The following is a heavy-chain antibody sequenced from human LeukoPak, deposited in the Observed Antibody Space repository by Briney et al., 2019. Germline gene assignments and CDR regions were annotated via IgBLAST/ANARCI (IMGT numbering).Heavy chain of an antibody. V-gene: IGHV4-34*01. CDR2: INHSGST. CDR3: ARARLIAARPFDY. Sequence: PSETLSLTCAVYGGSFSGYYWSWIRQPPGKGLEWIGEINHSGSTNYNPSLKSRVTISVDTSKNQFSLKLSSVTAADTAVYYCARARLIAARPFDYWGQGTLDTVSS. J-gene: IGHJ4*02. CDR1: GGSFSGYY. D-gene: IGHD6-6*01.